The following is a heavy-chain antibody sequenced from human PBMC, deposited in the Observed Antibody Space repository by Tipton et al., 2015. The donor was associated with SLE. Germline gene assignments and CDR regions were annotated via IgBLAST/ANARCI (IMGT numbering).Heavy chain of an antibody. D-gene: IGHD3-10*01. CDR2: VIPMHGTA. J-gene: IGHJ6*02. CDR1: GGTFSSYA. V-gene: IGHV1-69*13. Sequence: QLVQSGAEVKKPGSSVKVSCKASGGTFSSYAITWVRQAPGQGLEWMGGVIPMHGTANYAQNLQGRVTITADESTNTSYMDLSSLRFEDRAVYYCARCRDPELGASGMDVWGQGTAVTVSS. CDR3: ARCRDPELGASGMDV.